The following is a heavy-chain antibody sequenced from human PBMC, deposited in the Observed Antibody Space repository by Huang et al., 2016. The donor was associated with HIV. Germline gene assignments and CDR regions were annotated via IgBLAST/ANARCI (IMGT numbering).Heavy chain of an antibody. CDR3: ARDRDLSSSWYHFDY. V-gene: IGHV4-61*09. J-gene: IGHJ4*02. CDR1: GGSINSDTYY. Sequence: QVQLQESGPGLVRPSQTLSLTCTVSGGSINSDTYYWSWIRQPAGKGLEWIGHIYTSGSTKYNPSLKSRVTISVDTSKNQCSLYLSSVTAADTAVYYCARDRDLSSSWYHFDYWGQGTLVTVSS. CDR2: IYTSGST. D-gene: IGHD6-13*01.